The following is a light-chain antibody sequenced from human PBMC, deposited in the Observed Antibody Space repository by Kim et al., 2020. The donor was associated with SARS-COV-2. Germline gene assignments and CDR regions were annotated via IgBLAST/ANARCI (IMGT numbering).Light chain of an antibody. Sequence: DVQLTQSPSSLSASVGDRVTITCRASQGISSYLAWYQQKPEKAPKPLIYAASSLQSGVPSRFSGSGSGTDFTLTISSLQPEDFATYYCQQYNSSPWTFGQGTKVEIK. CDR3: QQYNSSPWT. CDR1: QGISSY. V-gene: IGKV1-27*01. CDR2: AAS. J-gene: IGKJ1*01.